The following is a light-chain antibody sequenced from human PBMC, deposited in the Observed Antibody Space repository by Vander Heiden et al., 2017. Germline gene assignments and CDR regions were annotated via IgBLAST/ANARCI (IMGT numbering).Light chain of an antibody. Sequence: DIQMTQSPSSLSASVGDRVTITCRASQSISSYLNWYQQKPGKAPKLLIYAASSLQSGVPSRFSGSGYGTDFTLTISSLQPEDFATYYCQQSYSNPRWTFGQGTKVEIK. J-gene: IGKJ1*01. CDR2: AAS. V-gene: IGKV1-39*01. CDR1: QSISSY. CDR3: QQSYSNPRWT.